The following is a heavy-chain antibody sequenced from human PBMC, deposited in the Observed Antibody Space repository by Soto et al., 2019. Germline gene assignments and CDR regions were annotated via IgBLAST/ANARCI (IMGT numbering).Heavy chain of an antibody. Sequence: SETLSLTCTVSGGSINSGGYYWSWIRQHPGKGLEWIGYIYYSGSTYYNPSLKSRVTISLDTSKNQFSLRLSSVTAADTAVYYCETGNAWGVILGYWGQGTLVTVSS. V-gene: IGHV4-31*03. D-gene: IGHD3-16*01. CDR3: ETGNAWGVILGY. J-gene: IGHJ4*02. CDR1: GGSINSGGYY. CDR2: IYYSGST.